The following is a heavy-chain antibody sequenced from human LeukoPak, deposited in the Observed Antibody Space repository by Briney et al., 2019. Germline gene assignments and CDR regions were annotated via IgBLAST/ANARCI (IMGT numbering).Heavy chain of an antibody. CDR2: IYYSGST. J-gene: IGHJ4*02. CDR1: GGSISSYY. D-gene: IGHD3-22*01. Sequence: SETLSPTCTDSGGSISSYYWSRIRQPPGKGLEWIGYIYYSGSTNYNPSLKSRVTISVDTSKNQFSLKLRSVTAADTAVYYCGRATGYMIEDYFDYWGQGTLATVSS. V-gene: IGHV4-59*01. CDR3: GRATGYMIEDYFDY.